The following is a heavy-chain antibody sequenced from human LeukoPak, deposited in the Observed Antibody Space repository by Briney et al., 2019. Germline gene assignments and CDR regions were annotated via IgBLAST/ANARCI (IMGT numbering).Heavy chain of an antibody. Sequence: GASENVWGKASGYSCTSDDIKWVRRATGQGRECMRWMNPNSGNTGHAKKVQGRVSMTRNTYISTAYMELRSLRSEDTAVYYWARGPLGRYCGYDLDYWGQGTLVTVSS. V-gene: IGHV1-8*01. CDR2: MNPNSGNT. D-gene: IGHD5-12*01. J-gene: IGHJ4*02. CDR3: ARGPLGRYCGYDLDY. CDR1: GYSCTSDD.